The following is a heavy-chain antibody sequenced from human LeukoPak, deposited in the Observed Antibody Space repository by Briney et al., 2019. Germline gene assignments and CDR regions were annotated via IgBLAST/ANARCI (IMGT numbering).Heavy chain of an antibody. CDR2: IYYSGST. D-gene: IGHD6-19*01. CDR1: GGSISSSSYY. CDR3: ARVVMLAADFDY. Sequence: PSETLSLTCTVSGGSISSSSYYWGWIRRPPGKGLEWIGSIYYSGSTYYNPSLKSRVTISVDTSKNQFSLKLSSVTAADTAVYYCARVVMLAADFDYWGQGTLVTVSS. J-gene: IGHJ4*02. V-gene: IGHV4-39*07.